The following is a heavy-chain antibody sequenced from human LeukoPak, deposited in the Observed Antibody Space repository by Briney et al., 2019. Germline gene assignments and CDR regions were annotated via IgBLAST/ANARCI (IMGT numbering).Heavy chain of an antibody. CDR3: ARGRASGYCSTISRSSNYFDP. CDR2: ISYDGSNK. CDR1: GFTFSSYV. J-gene: IGHJ5*02. D-gene: IGHD2-2*01. V-gene: IGHV3-30*03. Sequence: GGSLRLSCAASGFTFSSYVMHWIRQAPGKGLEWVAVISYDGSNKYYADSVKGRFTISRDNSKNTLYLQMNSLTSEDTSIYYCARGRASGYCSTISRSSNYFDPWGQGTLVTVPS.